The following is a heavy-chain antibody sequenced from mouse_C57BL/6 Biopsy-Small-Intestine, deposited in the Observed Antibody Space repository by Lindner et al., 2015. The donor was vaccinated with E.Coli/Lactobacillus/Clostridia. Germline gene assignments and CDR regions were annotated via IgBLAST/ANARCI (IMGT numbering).Heavy chain of an antibody. V-gene: IGHV1-72*04. Sequence: SVKVSCKASGYAYTVHYMHWVRQAPGQGLEWMGWITPNGVGTRYAQRFQGRVTLTRDTSINTDYLELSGLTSDDTAVYYCARVGQQWMPDYWGQGTPVTVSS. CDR2: ITPNGVGT. CDR3: ARVGQQWMPDY. CDR1: GYAYTVHY. D-gene: IGHD1-3*01. J-gene: IGHJ4*01.